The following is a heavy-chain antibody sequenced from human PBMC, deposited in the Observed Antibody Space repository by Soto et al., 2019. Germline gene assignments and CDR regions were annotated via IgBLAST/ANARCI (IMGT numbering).Heavy chain of an antibody. J-gene: IGHJ4*02. CDR2: IFYSGNT. D-gene: IGHD6-13*01. CDR3: VREATKISPSGYIMAAGRFDY. V-gene: IGHV4-30-4*01. CDR1: GGSISSDDFY. Sequence: QVQLQESGPGLVKPSQTLSLICSVSGGSISSDDFYWSWIRQSPGRGLEWIGFIFYSGNTYYNPSLNRRASISVDTSKNQFSLSLSSVTAADTAMYYCVREATKISPSGYIMAAGRFDYWGQGALVTVSS.